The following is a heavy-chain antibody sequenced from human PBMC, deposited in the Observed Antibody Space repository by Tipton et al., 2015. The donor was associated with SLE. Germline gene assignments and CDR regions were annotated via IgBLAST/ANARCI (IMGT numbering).Heavy chain of an antibody. CDR1: GFNFYSYG. CDR2: ISGSGSST. J-gene: IGHJ4*02. Sequence: SLRLSCAASGFNFYSYGMNWVRQAPGKGLEWVSGISGSGSSTYYADSVKGRLTISRDNSKNTLYPQMDILKTEDTAVYYCTADLYVSRTYCHDFWGQGTLVTVSS. CDR3: TADLYVSRTYCHDF. D-gene: IGHD5/OR15-5a*01. V-gene: IGHV3-23*01.